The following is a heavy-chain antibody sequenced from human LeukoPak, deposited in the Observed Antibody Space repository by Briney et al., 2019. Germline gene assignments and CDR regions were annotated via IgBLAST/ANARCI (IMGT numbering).Heavy chain of an antibody. CDR3: ARGPRYSFY. CDR1: GVTVSSNY. V-gene: IGHV3-66*01. J-gene: IGHJ4*02. CDR2: IYSGGST. D-gene: IGHD6-13*01. Sequence: GGSLRLSCAASGVTVSSNYMSWVRQAPGKGLEWVSVIYSGGSTYYADSVKGRFTISRDNSKNTLYLQMNSLRAEDTAVYYCARGPRYSFYWGQGTLVSVSS.